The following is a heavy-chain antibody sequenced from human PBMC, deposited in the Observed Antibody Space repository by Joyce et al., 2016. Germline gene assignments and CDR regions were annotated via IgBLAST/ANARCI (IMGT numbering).Heavy chain of an antibody. Sequence: QLLESGGGLVQPGGSLRLSCVASGFTFRTYAMGWVRQAPGKGLEVVTDISGSGSRTYYTDAVKGRFNVSRDNSNNTLFLQMNSLRAEDTAVYYCAKDPFDSGSYSDDAFDLWGLGTLVTVSS. V-gene: IGHV3-23*01. CDR2: ISGSGSRT. CDR1: GFTFRTYA. D-gene: IGHD1-26*01. CDR3: AKDPFDSGSYSDDAFDL. J-gene: IGHJ3*01.